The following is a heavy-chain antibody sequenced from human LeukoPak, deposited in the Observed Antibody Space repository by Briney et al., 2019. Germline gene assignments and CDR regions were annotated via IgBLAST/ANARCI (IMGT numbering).Heavy chain of an antibody. V-gene: IGHV1-69*13. CDR1: GYTFTSYG. Sequence: ASVKVSCKASGYTFTSYGISWVRQAPGQGLEWMGGIIPIFGTANYAQKFQGRVTITADESTSTAYMELSSLRSEDTAVYYCARVMNLGYCSGGSCYSGYYFDYWGQGTLVTVSS. CDR3: ARVMNLGYCSGGSCYSGYYFDY. D-gene: IGHD2-15*01. J-gene: IGHJ4*02. CDR2: IIPIFGTA.